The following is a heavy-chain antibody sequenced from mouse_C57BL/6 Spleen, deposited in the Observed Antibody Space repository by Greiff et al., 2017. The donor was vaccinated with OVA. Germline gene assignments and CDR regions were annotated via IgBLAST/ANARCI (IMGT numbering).Heavy chain of an antibody. Sequence: QVQLQQPGAELVKPGASVKLSCKASGYTFTSYWMQWVKQRPGQGLEWIGEIDPSDSYTNYNQKFKGKATLTVDTSSSTAYMQLSSLTSEDSAVYYCARGDGRDYFDYWGQGTTLTVSS. CDR2: IDPSDSYT. CDR3: ARGDGRDYFDY. V-gene: IGHV1-50*01. J-gene: IGHJ2*01. D-gene: IGHD1-1*01. CDR1: GYTFTSYW.